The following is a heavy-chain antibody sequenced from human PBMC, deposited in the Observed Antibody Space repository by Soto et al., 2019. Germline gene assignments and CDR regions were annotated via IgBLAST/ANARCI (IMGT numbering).Heavy chain of an antibody. J-gene: IGHJ4*02. D-gene: IGHD3-10*01. CDR3: ARQGYYYGSGSYGAFDY. CDR2: IYYSGSS. Sequence: SATLSLTCTVSGGSISSSSYYWGWIRQPPGKGLEWIGSIYYSGSSYYTPSLKSRVTISVDTSKNRFSLSLSSVTATDTAVYYCARQGYYYGSGSYGAFDYWGQGTLVTVSS. V-gene: IGHV4-39*01. CDR1: GGSISSSSYY.